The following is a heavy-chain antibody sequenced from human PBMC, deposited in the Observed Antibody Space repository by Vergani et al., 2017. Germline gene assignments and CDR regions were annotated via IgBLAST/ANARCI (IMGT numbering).Heavy chain of an antibody. CDR3: ARGVGATTFDY. J-gene: IGHJ4*02. D-gene: IGHD1-26*01. CDR1: GGTFSSYA. Sequence: QVQLVQSGAEVKKPGSSVKVSCKASGGTFSSYAISWVRQAPGQGLEWMGRIIPILGIANYAQKFQGRVRITADKSTSTAYMELSSLRSVDTAVYYCARGVGATTFDYWGQGTLVTVSS. V-gene: IGHV1-69*04. CDR2: IIPILGIA.